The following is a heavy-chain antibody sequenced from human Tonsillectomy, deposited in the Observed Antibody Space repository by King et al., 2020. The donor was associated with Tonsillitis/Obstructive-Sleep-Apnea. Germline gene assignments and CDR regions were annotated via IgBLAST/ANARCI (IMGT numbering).Heavy chain of an antibody. Sequence: VQLVESGGGLVKPGGSLRLSCAASGFTFSDYYMSWIRQAPGKGREGVSYISSSSSYTNYADSVKGRFTISRDNAKNSLYLQMNRLRAEDTAVDYCARDQKRYCSSTSCYYYYYMDVWGKGTTVTVSS. J-gene: IGHJ6*03. CDR2: ISSSSSYT. V-gene: IGHV3-11*05. D-gene: IGHD2-2*01. CDR1: GFTFSDYY. CDR3: ARDQKRYCSSTSCYYYYYMDV.